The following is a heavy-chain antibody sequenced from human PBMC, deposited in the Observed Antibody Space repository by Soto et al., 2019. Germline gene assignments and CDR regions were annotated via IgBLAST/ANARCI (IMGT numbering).Heavy chain of an antibody. V-gene: IGHV1-69*04. CDR2: IIPIRGIT. CDR3: ARDGGEDAFDY. D-gene: IGHD2-21*01. Sequence: SVKVSCKASGGTFSSYTISWVRQAPGQGLEWMGRIIPIRGITNYAQKFQGRVTMTRDKSTSTAYMELSSLRSEDTAVYYCARDGGEDAFDYWGQGALVTVSS. J-gene: IGHJ4*02. CDR1: GGTFSSYT.